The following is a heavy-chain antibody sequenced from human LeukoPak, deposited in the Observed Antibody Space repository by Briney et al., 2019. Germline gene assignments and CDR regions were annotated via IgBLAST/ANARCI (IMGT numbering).Heavy chain of an antibody. CDR3: ARTYGRDAFDI. CDR1: GYTFTGYY. Sequence: ASVKVSCKASGYTFTGYYVHWVRQAPGQGLEWMGWISAYNGNTNYAQKLQGRVTMTTDTSTSTAYMELRSLRSDDTAVYYCARTYGRDAFDIWGQGTMVTVSS. D-gene: IGHD3-10*01. J-gene: IGHJ3*02. V-gene: IGHV1-18*04. CDR2: ISAYNGNT.